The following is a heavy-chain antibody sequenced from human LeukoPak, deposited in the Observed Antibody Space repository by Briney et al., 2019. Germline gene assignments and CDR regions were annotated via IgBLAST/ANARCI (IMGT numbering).Heavy chain of an antibody. CDR2: IYHSGST. J-gene: IGHJ4*02. CDR3: ARERPRQGIDY. CDR1: GYSISSGYY. D-gene: IGHD3-10*01. Sequence: PSETLSLTCTVSGYSISSGYYWGWIRQPPGKGLEWIGSIYHSGSTYYNPSLKSRVTISVDTSKNQFSLKLSSVTAADTAVYYCARERPRQGIDYWGQGTLVTVSS. V-gene: IGHV4-38-2*02.